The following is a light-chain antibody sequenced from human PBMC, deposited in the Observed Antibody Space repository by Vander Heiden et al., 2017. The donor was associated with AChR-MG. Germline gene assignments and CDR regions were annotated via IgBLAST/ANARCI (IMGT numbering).Light chain of an antibody. CDR3: QQDGSSPGT. CDR1: HSVSSSY. CDR2: GAS. J-gene: IGKJ1*01. V-gene: IGKV3-20*01. Sequence: EIVLTQSPGTLSLSPGEGATLSCRASHSVSSSYLAWYQQKPGQAPRLLIYGASSRATGIPDRFSGSGSGTDFTLTISRLEPEDFAVYYCQQDGSSPGTFGQGTKVEIK.